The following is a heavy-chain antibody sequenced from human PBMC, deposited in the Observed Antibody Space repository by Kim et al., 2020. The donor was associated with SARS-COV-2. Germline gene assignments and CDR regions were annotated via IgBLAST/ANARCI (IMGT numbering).Heavy chain of an antibody. CDR1: GYSFTSYW. CDR3: AKLVEKQWLLPFDV. CDR2: IYPGDSDT. J-gene: IGHJ3*01. V-gene: IGHV5-51*01. Sequence: GESLKISCKGSGYSFTSYWIGWVRQMPGKGLEWMGIIYPGDSDTRYSPSFQGQVTIQASKYISTAKWQWSSLKTAETAMFYCAKLVEKQWLLPFDVWG. D-gene: IGHD6-19*01.